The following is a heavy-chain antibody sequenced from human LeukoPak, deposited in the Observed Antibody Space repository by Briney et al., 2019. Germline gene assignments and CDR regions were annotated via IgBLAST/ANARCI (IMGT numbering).Heavy chain of an antibody. Sequence: GASVKVSCKASGYTFTSYAMHWVRQAPGQRLEWMGWINAGNGNTKYSQKFQGRVTITRDTSASTAYMELSSLRSEDTAVYYCAREPAFYGGNSLGSAFDIWGQGTMVTVSS. J-gene: IGHJ3*02. CDR3: AREPAFYGGNSLGSAFDI. CDR1: GYTFTSYA. CDR2: INAGNGNT. D-gene: IGHD4-23*01. V-gene: IGHV1-3*01.